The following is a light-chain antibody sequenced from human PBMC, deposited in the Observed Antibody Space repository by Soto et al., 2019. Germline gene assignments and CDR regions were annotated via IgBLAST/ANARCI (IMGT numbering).Light chain of an antibody. Sequence: DIQMTQSPCTLPASVGARVTITCRANQTISTWLAWYQQKPGKATTLLIYDASSLESGVPSRFSGSGSGTEFTVTISSLQPDDFATYDCQQYNSYSWTCGQVTKVDIK. J-gene: IGKJ1*01. CDR1: QTISTW. V-gene: IGKV1-5*01. CDR3: QQYNSYSWT. CDR2: DAS.